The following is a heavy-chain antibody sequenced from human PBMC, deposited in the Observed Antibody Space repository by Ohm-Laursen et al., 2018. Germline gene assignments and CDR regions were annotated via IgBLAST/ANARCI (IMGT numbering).Heavy chain of an antibody. V-gene: IGHV3-23*01. J-gene: IGHJ3*01. CDR2: IGGDDRT. Sequence: SLRLSCAASGFSFSSYAVTWVRQAPGKGLGWVSAIGGDDRTHYADSVKGRLTISKDKSKNMLYLQMNSLRAEDTAIYHCASRRIVTMDRGAFNVWGQGTMVTVSS. D-gene: IGHD4-11*01. CDR1: GFSFSSYA. CDR3: ASRRIVTMDRGAFNV.